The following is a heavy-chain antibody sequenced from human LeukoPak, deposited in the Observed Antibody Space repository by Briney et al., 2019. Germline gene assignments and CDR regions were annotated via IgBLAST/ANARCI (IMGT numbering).Heavy chain of an antibody. J-gene: IGHJ4*02. CDR3: ARQYYDRTGYYYFDY. V-gene: IGHV4-39*01. Sequence: SETLSLTCSVSGGAITGSSYYWGWIRRPPGKGLEWIGSLYYSGSTYYNPSLKSRVTISADTSKNQFSLKLISVTAADRAVYYCARQYYDRTGYYYFDYWDQGTLVTVSS. CDR2: LYYSGST. CDR1: GGAITGSSYY. D-gene: IGHD3-22*01.